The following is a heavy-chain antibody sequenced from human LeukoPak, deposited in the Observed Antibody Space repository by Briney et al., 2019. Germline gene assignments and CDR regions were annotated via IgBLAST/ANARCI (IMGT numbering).Heavy chain of an antibody. Sequence: GGSLRLSCAASGFTFSGYSMNWVRQAPGKGLEWVSYISSSGSIIYYADSVKGRFTISRDNAKNSLYLQMNSLRAEDTAVYYCAKAGGIGGFWSGYNYFDYWGQGTLVTVSS. V-gene: IGHV3-48*01. J-gene: IGHJ4*02. D-gene: IGHD3-3*01. CDR2: ISSSGSII. CDR3: AKAGGIGGFWSGYNYFDY. CDR1: GFTFSGYS.